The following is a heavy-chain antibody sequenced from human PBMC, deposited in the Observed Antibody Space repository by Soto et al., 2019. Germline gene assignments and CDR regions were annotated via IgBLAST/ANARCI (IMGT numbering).Heavy chain of an antibody. CDR1: GFTFSSYA. CDR2: ISYDGSNK. Sequence: QVQLVESGGGVVQPGRSLRLSCAASGFTFSSYAMHWVRQAPGKGREWVAVISYDGSNKYYADSVKGRFTISRDNSKNTLYLQMNSLRAEDTAVYYCARDRTPTGGMDVWGQGTTVTVSS. V-gene: IGHV3-30-3*01. D-gene: IGHD4-17*01. J-gene: IGHJ6*02. CDR3: ARDRTPTGGMDV.